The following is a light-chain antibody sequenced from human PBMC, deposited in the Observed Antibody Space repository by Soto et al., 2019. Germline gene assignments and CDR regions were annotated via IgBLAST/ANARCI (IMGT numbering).Light chain of an antibody. CDR2: GAS. Sequence: IVWTRSPGALSLALGGRGTLTCRTSQSVTNSLLAWYKQKPGQAPRLFIYGASRRATGIPDRFTGSGAGTDFTLTISRLEPEDFAVYYCQQYVSSPWAFGQGTKVDIK. J-gene: IGKJ1*01. CDR3: QQYVSSPWA. CDR1: QSVTNSL. V-gene: IGKV3-20*01.